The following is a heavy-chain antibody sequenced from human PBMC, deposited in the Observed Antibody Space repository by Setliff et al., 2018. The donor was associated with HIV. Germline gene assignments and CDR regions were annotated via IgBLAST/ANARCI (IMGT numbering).Heavy chain of an antibody. CDR1: GYSFTNYW. D-gene: IGHD6-19*01. CDR2: IYPGDSDT. V-gene: IGHV5-51*01. J-gene: IGHJ5*02. CDR3: ARTGSSGWWTYNWFDP. Sequence: GESLKISCKASGYSFTNYWVGWVRQMPGNGLEWMGIIYPGDSDTRYSPSFQGQVTISADKSISTAYLRWSSLKASDTAMYYCARTGSSGWWTYNWFDPWGQGTLVTVSS.